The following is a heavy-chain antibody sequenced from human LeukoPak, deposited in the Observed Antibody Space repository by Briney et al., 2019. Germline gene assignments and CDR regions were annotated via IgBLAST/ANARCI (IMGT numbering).Heavy chain of an antibody. J-gene: IGHJ5*02. CDR1: GGSFSGYH. CDR3: ERICLYGSGSYYRVYNWFDP. Sequence: PSETLSLTCAVYGGSFSGYHWSWLRHPPGKGLEWIGEINHSGTTNYNPSLKGRVTMPVDTSNNQFSLTLSSVTAADAAVYYCERICLYGSGSYYRVYNWFDPWGQGTLVTVSS. V-gene: IGHV4-34*01. D-gene: IGHD3-10*01. CDR2: INHSGTT.